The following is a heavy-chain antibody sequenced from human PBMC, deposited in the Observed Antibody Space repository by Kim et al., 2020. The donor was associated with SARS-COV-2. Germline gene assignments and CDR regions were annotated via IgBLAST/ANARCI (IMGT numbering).Heavy chain of an antibody. J-gene: IGHJ4*02. CDR3: ARGHYYGSGTYYPFGY. Sequence: SLNIRVTISVDTSKNQFSLKLSSVTAADTAVYYCARGHYYGSGTYYPFGYWGQGTLVTVSS. D-gene: IGHD3-10*01. V-gene: IGHV4-59*09.